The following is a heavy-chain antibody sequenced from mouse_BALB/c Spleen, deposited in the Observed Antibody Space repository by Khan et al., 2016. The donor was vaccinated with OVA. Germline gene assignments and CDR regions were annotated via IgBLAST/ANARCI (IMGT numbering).Heavy chain of an antibody. J-gene: IGHJ4*01. Sequence: VQLQESGPGLVAPSQSLSITCTVSGFSLSRYSVHWVRQPPGKGLEWLGMIWSGGSTDYNSALKSRLSISKDNTKSQAVLKMNSLQTDDTSMYYCARKKYGDYVSMDYWGQGTSVTVSS. CDR2: IWSGGST. CDR3: ARKKYGDYVSMDY. V-gene: IGHV2-6-4*01. D-gene: IGHD2-13*01. CDR1: GFSLSRYS.